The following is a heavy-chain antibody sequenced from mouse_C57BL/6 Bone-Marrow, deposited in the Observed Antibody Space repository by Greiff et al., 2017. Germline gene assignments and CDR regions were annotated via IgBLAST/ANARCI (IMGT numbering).Heavy chain of an antibody. V-gene: IGHV1-55*01. CDR1: GYTFTSYW. CDR2: IYPTSGRT. J-gene: IGHJ2*01. CDR3: ARAGPLGRSFDY. D-gene: IGHD4-1*01. Sequence: QVQLQQPGAELVKPGASVKMSCKASGYTFTSYWITWVKQRPGQGLEWIGDIYPTSGRTNYNEKFKSKAILTVDTSSNTAYRQLSSGTSADAAVFYCARAGPLGRSFDYWGQGTTLTVSS.